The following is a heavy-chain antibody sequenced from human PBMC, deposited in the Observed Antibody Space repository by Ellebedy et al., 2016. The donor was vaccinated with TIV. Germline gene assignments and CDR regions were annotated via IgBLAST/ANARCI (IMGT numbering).Heavy chain of an antibody. D-gene: IGHD1-26*01. CDR2: IYYSGST. J-gene: IGHJ3*02. V-gene: IGHV4-59*13. CDR3: ARDRGSGSYYDDAFDI. Sequence: SETLSLXXTVSGGSISSYYWSWIRQPPGKGLEWIGYIYYSGSTNYNPSLKSRVTISVDTSKNQFSLKLSSVTAADTAVYYCARDRGSGSYYDDAFDIWGQGTMVTVSS. CDR1: GGSISSYY.